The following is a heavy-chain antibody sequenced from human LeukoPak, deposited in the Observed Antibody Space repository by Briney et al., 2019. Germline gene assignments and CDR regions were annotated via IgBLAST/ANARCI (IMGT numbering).Heavy chain of an antibody. CDR1: GGSISSYY. D-gene: IGHD3-22*01. J-gene: IGHJ5*02. V-gene: IGHV4-59*08. CDR3: ARRHHYYDSSGYTEVFDP. Sequence: SETLSLTCTVSGGSISSYYWSWIRQPPGKGLEGIGYIYYSGSTNYNPSLKSRVTISVDTSKNQFSLKLSSVTAADTAVYYCARRHHYYDSSGYTEVFDPWGQGTLVIVSS. CDR2: IYYSGST.